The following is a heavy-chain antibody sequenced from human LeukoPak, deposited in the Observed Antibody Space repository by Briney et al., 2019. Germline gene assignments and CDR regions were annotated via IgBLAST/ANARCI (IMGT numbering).Heavy chain of an antibody. D-gene: IGHD3-22*01. CDR1: GYTLTELS. CDR2: FDPEDGET. J-gene: IGHJ4*02. CDR3: ATVTYIYYYDSSGYFDY. Sequence: GASVKVSCKVSGYTLTELSMHRARQAPGKGLEWMGGFDPEDGETIYAQKFQGRVTMTEDTSTDTAYMELSSLRSEDTAVYYCATVTYIYYYDSSGYFDYWGQGTLVTVSS. V-gene: IGHV1-24*01.